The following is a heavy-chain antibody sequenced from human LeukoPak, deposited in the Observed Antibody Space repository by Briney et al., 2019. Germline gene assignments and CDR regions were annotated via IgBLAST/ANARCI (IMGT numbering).Heavy chain of an antibody. CDR2: IIPILGIA. D-gene: IGHD3-22*01. Sequence: ASVKVSCKASGGTFSSYAISWVRQAPGQGLEWMGRIIPILGIANYAQKFQGRVTITADKSTSTAYMELSSLRSEDTAVYYRATDYYYDSSGYAYYFDYWGQGTLVTVSS. CDR3: ATDYYYDSSGYAYYFDY. CDR1: GGTFSSYA. J-gene: IGHJ4*02. V-gene: IGHV1-69*04.